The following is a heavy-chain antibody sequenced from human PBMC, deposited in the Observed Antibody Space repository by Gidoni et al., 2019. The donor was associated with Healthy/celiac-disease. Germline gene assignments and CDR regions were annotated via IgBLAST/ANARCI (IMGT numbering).Heavy chain of an antibody. CDR2: MNPNSGNT. D-gene: IGHD5-18*01. V-gene: IGHV1-8*01. J-gene: IGHJ4*02. CDR1: GYCFTSYD. CDR3: ARGPPHSYGYGSDY. Sequence: VQLVQSGAEVTKPGASVKVSCKASGYCFTSYDINWVRQATGQGLEWMGWMNPNSGNTGYAQKFQGRVTMTRNTSISTAYMELSSLRSEDTAVYYCARGPPHSYGYGSDYWGQGTLVTVSS.